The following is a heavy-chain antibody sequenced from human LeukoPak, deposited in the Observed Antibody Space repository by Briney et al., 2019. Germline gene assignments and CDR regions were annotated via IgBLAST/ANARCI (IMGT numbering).Heavy chain of an antibody. CDR1: GFIFNNYA. CDR2: ISWNSGSI. V-gene: IGHV3-9*01. Sequence: LSGGSLRLSCAGSGFIFNNYAMHWVRQPPGKGLEWVSGISWNSGSIDYADSVKGRFTISRDNAENSLYLQMNSLRVEDTAFYYCAKDNRRHYTSGPNPDSLHWGQGALVTVSS. D-gene: IGHD6-19*01. J-gene: IGHJ4*02. CDR3: AKDNRRHYTSGPNPDSLH.